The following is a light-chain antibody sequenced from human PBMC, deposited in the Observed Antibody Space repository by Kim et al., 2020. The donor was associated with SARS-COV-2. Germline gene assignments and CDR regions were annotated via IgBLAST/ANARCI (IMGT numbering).Light chain of an antibody. J-gene: IGKJ2*01. CDR2: AAS. CDR1: QSVDSSY. CDR3: HQYGTSPMYT. Sequence: SPGGRATLSCRASQSVDSSYLAWYQQKPGQAPRLLIYAASSRATGIPDRCSGSGAGTDFTLTISRLEPEDFAVYYCHQYGTSPMYTFGQGTKLEI. V-gene: IGKV3-20*01.